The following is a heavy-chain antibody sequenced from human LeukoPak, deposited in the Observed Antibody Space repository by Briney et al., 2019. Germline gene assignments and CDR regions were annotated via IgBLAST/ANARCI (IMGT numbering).Heavy chain of an antibody. J-gene: IGHJ6*02. CDR3: ARGNRWLVFYYYGMDV. Sequence: PGGSLRLSCAASGFTFSSYSMNWVCQAPGKGLEWVSYISSSSSTIYYADSVKGRFTISGDNAKNSLYLQMNSLRAEDTAVYYCARGNRWLVFYYYGMDVWGQGTTVTVSS. CDR2: ISSSSSTI. D-gene: IGHD6-19*01. CDR1: GFTFSSYS. V-gene: IGHV3-48*01.